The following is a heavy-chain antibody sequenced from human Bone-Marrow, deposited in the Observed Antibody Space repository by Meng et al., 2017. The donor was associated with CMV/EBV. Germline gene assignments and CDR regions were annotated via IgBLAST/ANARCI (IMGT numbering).Heavy chain of an antibody. CDR2: IIPIFGTA. Sequence: SVKVSCKASGYTFTSYGISWVRQAPGQGLEWMGGIIPIFGTANYAQKFQGRVTITTDESTSTAYMELSSLRSEDTAVYYCARDPVRIVVVPAAMPTYYYYYYGMDVWGQGTTVTVSS. CDR3: ARDPVRIVVVPAAMPTYYYYYYGMDV. CDR1: GYTFTSYG. D-gene: IGHD2-2*01. V-gene: IGHV1-69*05. J-gene: IGHJ6*02.